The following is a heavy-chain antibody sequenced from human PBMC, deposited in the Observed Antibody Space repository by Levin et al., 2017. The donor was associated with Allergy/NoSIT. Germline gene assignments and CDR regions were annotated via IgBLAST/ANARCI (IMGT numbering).Heavy chain of an antibody. J-gene: IGHJ6*02. Sequence: PGGSLRLSCTGSAFNFSQFAMTWVRQAPGGRLEWVASLTGSGTVANYADSVQGQFRITRDNSNNTLFLQMDNLKVDDTAVYYCARFCSSTRCFSLHYFDMDVWGQGTAVTVSS. D-gene: IGHD2-2*01. CDR2: LTGSGTVA. CDR1: AFNFSQFA. V-gene: IGHV3-23*01. CDR3: ARFCSSTRCFSLHYFDMDV.